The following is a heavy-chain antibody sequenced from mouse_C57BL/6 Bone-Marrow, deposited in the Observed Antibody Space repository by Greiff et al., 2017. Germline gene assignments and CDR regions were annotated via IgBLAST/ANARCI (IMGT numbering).Heavy chain of an antibody. J-gene: IGHJ2*01. Sequence: QVQLLQPGTELVKPGASVKLSCKASGFTFTSYWMRWVKQRPGQGLEWIGNINPSNGGTNYNEKFKSKSTMAVDNSTSTAYMQLSSLTSEDSAVYYSDMSYYWGQGTTLTGSS. CDR3: DMSYY. V-gene: IGHV1-53*01. CDR2: INPSNGGT. CDR1: GFTFTSYW.